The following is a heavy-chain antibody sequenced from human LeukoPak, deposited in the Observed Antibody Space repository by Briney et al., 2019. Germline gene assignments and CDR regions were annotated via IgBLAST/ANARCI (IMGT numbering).Heavy chain of an antibody. CDR2: IYYSGSGST. Sequence: SETLSLTCTVSGGSISGYYWSWIRQPPGKGLEWIGYIYYSGSGSTNYNPSLKSRVTISVDTSKNQFSLKLSSVTAADTAVYYCTRHIPVSMVDPWGQGTLVTVSS. CDR1: GGSISGYY. J-gene: IGHJ5*02. CDR3: TRHIPVSMVDP. D-gene: IGHD2-21*01. V-gene: IGHV4-59*08.